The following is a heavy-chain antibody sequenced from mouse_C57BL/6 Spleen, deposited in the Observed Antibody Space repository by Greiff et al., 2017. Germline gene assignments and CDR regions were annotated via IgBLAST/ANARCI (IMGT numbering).Heavy chain of an antibody. Sequence: LVKPGASVKISCKASGYAFSSSWMNWVKQRPGKGLEWIGRIYPGDGDTNYNGKFKGKATLTADKSSSTAYMQLSSLTSEDSAVYFCARDYGSSPGYWGQGTTLTVSS. V-gene: IGHV1-82*01. CDR2: IYPGDGDT. J-gene: IGHJ2*01. D-gene: IGHD1-1*01. CDR3: ARDYGSSPGY. CDR1: GYAFSSSW.